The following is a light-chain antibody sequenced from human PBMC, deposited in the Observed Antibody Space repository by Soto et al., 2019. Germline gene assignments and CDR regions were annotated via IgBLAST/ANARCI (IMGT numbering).Light chain of an antibody. CDR3: QQCRNWPLT. V-gene: IGKV3-15*01. CDR2: GAS. J-gene: IGKJ4*01. Sequence: EIVMTQSPATLSVSPGERATLSCRASQSVSSNLAWYQQKPGQAPRLLIYGASTRATGISARFSGSGYGTEFTLTISSLQSEDFAVYFCQQCRNWPLTFGGGTKV. CDR1: QSVSSN.